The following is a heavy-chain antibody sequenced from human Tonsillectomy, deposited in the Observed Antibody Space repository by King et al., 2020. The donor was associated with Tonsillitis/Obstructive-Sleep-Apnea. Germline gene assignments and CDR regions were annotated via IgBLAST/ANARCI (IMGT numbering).Heavy chain of an antibody. J-gene: IGHJ4*02. CDR2: ISSSGSTI. V-gene: IGHV3-48*03. CDR3: ARDSVTGGRGGGGFDY. Sequence: VQLVESGGGLVQPGGSLRLSCAASGFTFSSYEMNWVRQAPGKGLEWVSYISSSGSTIYYADSVKGRFTISRDNAKNSLYLQMNSLRAEDTAVYYCARDSVTGGRGGGGFDYWGQGTLVTVSS. D-gene: IGHD7-27*01. CDR1: GFTFSSYE.